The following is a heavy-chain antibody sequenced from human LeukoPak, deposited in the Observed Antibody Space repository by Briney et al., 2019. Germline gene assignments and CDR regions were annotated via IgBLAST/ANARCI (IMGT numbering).Heavy chain of an antibody. J-gene: IGHJ6*03. CDR1: GFTFSSYA. CDR3: AKEGPQLVRYGTYYYYMDV. V-gene: IGHV3-23*01. Sequence: GGSLRLSCAASGFTFSSYAMSWVRQAPGKGLEWVSAISGSGGSTYYVDSVKGRFTISRDNSKNTLYLQMNSLRAEDTAVYYCAKEGPQLVRYGTYYYYMDVWGKGTTVTVSS. CDR2: ISGSGGST. D-gene: IGHD6-13*01.